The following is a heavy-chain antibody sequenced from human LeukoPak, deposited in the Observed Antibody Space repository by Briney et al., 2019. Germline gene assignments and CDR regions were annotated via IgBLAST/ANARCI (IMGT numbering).Heavy chain of an antibody. J-gene: IGHJ1*01. CDR2: VSTYNGDT. Sequence: ASVKVSCKASGYTFTDFGFIWVRQAPGQGLEWMGWVSTYNGDTDYAKKFQDRVTMTTESSTQTTFKELRNLRSDDTAVYYCARAESMALYFLYWGQGTLVSVSS. D-gene: IGHD1-14*01. CDR3: ARAESMALYFLY. V-gene: IGHV1-18*01. CDR1: GYTFTDFG.